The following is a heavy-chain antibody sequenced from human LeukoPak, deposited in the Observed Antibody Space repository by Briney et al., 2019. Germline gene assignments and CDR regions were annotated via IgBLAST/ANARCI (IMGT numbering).Heavy chain of an antibody. Sequence: ASVKVSCKVSGYTLTELSMHWVRQAPGKGLEWMGWINPNSGGTNYAQKFQGRVTMTRDTSISTAYMELSRLRSDDTAVYYCARGTLIVGATKEVDYWGQGTLVTVSS. CDR3: ARGTLIVGATKEVDY. CDR2: INPNSGGT. CDR1: GYTLTELS. V-gene: IGHV1-2*02. J-gene: IGHJ4*02. D-gene: IGHD1-26*01.